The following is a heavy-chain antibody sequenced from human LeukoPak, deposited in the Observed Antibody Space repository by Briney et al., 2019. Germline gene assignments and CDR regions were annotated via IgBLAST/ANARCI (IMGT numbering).Heavy chain of an antibody. J-gene: IGHJ3*02. CDR3: ARARLRDAFDI. Sequence: GGSLRLSCAASGFTFSSYSMNWVRQAPGKGLEWVSSISSSSSYIYYADSVKGRFTISRDNAKNSLYLQMNSLRAEDTAVYYCARARLRDAFDIWGQGTMVTVSS. V-gene: IGHV3-21*01. CDR2: ISSSSSYI. D-gene: IGHD2-15*01. CDR1: GFTFSSYS.